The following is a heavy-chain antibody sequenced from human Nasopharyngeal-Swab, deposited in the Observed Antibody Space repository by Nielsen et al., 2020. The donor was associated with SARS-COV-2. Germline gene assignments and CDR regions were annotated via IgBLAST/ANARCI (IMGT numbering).Heavy chain of an antibody. Sequence: GESLKISCAASGFTFSSYSMNWVRQAPGKGLEWVSYISSSSSTIYYADSVKGRFTISGDNAKNSLYLQMNSLRAEDTAVYYCAREHITMVRGGDYWGQGTLVTVSS. CDR3: AREHITMVRGGDY. V-gene: IGHV3-48*04. D-gene: IGHD3-10*01. J-gene: IGHJ4*02. CDR1: GFTFSSYS. CDR2: ISSSSSTI.